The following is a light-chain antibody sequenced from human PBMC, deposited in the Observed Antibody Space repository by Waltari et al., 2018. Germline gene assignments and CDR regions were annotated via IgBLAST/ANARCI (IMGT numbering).Light chain of an antibody. V-gene: IGLV3-1*01. CDR3: QAWDSSTYV. J-gene: IGLJ1*01. CDR2: QDS. Sequence: SYDLTQPPSVSVSPGQPASITCSGDNLGDKYACWYQQKPGQSPVLVIYQDSKRPSGIPERFSGSNSGNTATLTISGTQAMDEADYYCQAWDSSTYVFGTGTKVTVL. CDR1: NLGDKY.